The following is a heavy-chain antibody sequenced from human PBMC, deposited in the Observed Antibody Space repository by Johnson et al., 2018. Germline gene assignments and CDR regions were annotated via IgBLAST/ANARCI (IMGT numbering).Heavy chain of an antibody. J-gene: IGHJ1*01. CDR1: GFTFDDYA. D-gene: IGHD6-13*01. CDR2: ISWHSGRI. V-gene: IGHV3-9*01. CDR3: AKEGPLAAAGTVEYFQH. Sequence: EVQLVESGGGVVRPGGSRRLSCAVPGFTFDDYAMPWVRQAPGKGLEWVAGISWHSGRIGYADSVQGRFTISRDNAKNSLYLQMNRLRGEDTALYYCAKEGPLAAAGTVEYFQHWGQGTLVTVSS.